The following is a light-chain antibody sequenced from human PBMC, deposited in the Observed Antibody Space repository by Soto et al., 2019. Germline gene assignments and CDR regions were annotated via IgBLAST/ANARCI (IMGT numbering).Light chain of an antibody. CDR1: QSVGNSY. Sequence: IVLTHSPDPLSLSPGERATLSCRASQSVGNSYLAWYQQKPGQAPRLLIYGASSRATGIPDRFSGSGSGTDFTLTISRLEPEDFAVYYCQQYGSSPPITFGQGTRLEIK. CDR2: GAS. CDR3: QQYGSSPPIT. V-gene: IGKV3-20*01. J-gene: IGKJ5*01.